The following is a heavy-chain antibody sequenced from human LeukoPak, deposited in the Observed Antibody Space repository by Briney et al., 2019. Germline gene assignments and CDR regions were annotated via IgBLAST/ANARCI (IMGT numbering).Heavy chain of an antibody. J-gene: IGHJ4*02. CDR3: ARRSFYSMSSGFGF. V-gene: IGHV4-39*01. D-gene: IGHD2/OR15-2a*01. Sequence: SETLSLTCTVSGGSISSSSYYWGWIRQPPGKALEWIGSFLYNGYTYYNPSLKSRVTISVDTCKNQFSLKLGSVTATDTAVYYCARRSFYSMSSGFGFWDQGALVTVSS. CDR2: FLYNGYT. CDR1: GGSISSSSYY.